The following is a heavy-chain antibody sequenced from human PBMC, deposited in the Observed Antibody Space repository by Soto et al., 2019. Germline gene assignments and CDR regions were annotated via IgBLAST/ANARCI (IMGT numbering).Heavy chain of an antibody. J-gene: IGHJ5*02. CDR1: GGSVSSTNW. D-gene: IGHD1-26*01. CDR2: IYHSGST. CDR3: ARTPTP. Sequence: SETLSLTCAVSGGSVSSTNWWSWIRQPPGKGLEWIGYIYHSGSTYYNPSLKSRVTISVDRSKNQFSLKLSSVTAADTAVYYCARTPTPWGQGTLVTVSS. V-gene: IGHV4-30-2*01.